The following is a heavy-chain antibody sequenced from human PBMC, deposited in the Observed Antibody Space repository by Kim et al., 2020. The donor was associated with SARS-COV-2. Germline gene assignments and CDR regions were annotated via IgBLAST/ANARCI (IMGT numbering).Heavy chain of an antibody. V-gene: IGHV4-4*02. Sequence: NPSLKSRVTISVDKSKNQFSLKLSSVTAADTAVYYCASLIAGYYYYGMDVWGQGTTVTVSS. D-gene: IGHD6-13*01. CDR3: ASLIAGYYYYGMDV. J-gene: IGHJ6*02.